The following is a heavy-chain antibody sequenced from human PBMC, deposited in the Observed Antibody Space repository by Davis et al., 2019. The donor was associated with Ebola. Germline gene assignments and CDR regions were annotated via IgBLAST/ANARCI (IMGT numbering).Heavy chain of an antibody. CDR2: IYYSGST. D-gene: IGHD3-22*01. Sequence: SETLSLTCTVSGGSISSYYWSWIRQPPGKGLEWIGYIYYSGSTNYNPSLKSRVTISVDTSKNQFSLKLSSVTAADTAVYYCARVVTTYYYDSSGYYSGGGAFDIWGQGTMVTVSS. CDR1: GGSISSYY. V-gene: IGHV4-59*12. CDR3: ARVVTTYYYDSSGYYSGGGAFDI. J-gene: IGHJ3*02.